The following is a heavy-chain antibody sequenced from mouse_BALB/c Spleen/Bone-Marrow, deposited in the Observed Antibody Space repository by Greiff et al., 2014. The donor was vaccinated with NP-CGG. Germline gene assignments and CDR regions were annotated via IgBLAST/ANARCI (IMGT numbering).Heavy chain of an antibody. J-gene: IGHJ3*01. D-gene: IGHD2-1*01. V-gene: IGHV1S81*02. CDR1: GYTFTSYR. CDR2: INPSNGRT. Sequence: QVQLQQPGAELVKPGASVKLSCKASGYTFTSYRMHWVKQRPGQGLEWIGEINPSNGRTNYNEKFKSKATLTVDKSSSTAYMQLSSLTSEDSAVYYCASYYGNYAYWGQGTLVTVSA. CDR3: ASYYGNYAY.